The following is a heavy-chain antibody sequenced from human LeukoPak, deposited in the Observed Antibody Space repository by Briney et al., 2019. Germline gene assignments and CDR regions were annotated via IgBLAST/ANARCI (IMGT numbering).Heavy chain of an antibody. CDR3: ARRLTQYDCFDP. D-gene: IGHD2-2*01. CDR2: TYYRSEWYN. J-gene: IGHJ5*02. Sequence: SETLSLTCAISGDSVSSNSAAWNWIRQSPSRGLEWLGRTYYRSEWYNDYAVSVKSRIFINPDTSKNQFSLQLNSVTPEDTAVYYCARRLTQYDCFDPWGQGILVTVSS. CDR1: GDSVSSNSAA. V-gene: IGHV6-1*01.